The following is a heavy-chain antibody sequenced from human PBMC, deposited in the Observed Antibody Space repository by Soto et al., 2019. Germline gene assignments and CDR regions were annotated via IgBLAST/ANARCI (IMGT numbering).Heavy chain of an antibody. CDR1: GFTFSSYA. CDR3: ARAGIAVAGTAGRFDP. Sequence: QVQLVESGGGVVQPGRSLRLSCAASGFTFSSYAMHWVRQAPGKGLEWVAVISYDGSKKYYADSVKGRFTISRDNSKNTLYLQMNSLRAEDTAVYYCARAGIAVAGTAGRFDPWGQGTLVTVSS. D-gene: IGHD6-19*01. J-gene: IGHJ5*02. CDR2: ISYDGSKK. V-gene: IGHV3-30-3*01.